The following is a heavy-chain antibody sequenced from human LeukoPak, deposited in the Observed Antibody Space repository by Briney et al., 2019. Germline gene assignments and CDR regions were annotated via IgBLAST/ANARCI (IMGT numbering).Heavy chain of an antibody. J-gene: IGHJ1*01. D-gene: IGHD6-19*01. Sequence: GASVKVSCKASGYTFSSYDINWVRQATGQGLEWMGWMNPNSGNTGYAQKFQGRLNVTRNTSISTAYMELSSLRSEDTAVYYCARRAGSGWPVQHWGQGTLVTVSS. V-gene: IGHV1-8*01. CDR1: GYTFSSYD. CDR3: ARRAGSGWPVQH. CDR2: MNPNSGNT.